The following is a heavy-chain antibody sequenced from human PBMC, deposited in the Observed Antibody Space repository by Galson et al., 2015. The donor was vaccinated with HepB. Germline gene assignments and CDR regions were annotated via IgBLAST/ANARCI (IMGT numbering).Heavy chain of an antibody. V-gene: IGHV3-30*18. CDR1: GFTFSSYG. Sequence: SLRLSCAASGFTFSSYGMHWVRQAPGKGLEWVAVISYDGSNKYYADSVKGRFTISRDNSKNTLYLQMNSLRAEDTAVYYCAEDQGDYVEEGWFDPWGQGTLVTVSS. J-gene: IGHJ5*02. CDR2: ISYDGSNK. D-gene: IGHD4-17*01. CDR3: AEDQGDYVEEGWFDP.